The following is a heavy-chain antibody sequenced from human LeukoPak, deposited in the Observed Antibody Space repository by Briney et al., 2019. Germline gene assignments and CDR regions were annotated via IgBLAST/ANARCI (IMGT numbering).Heavy chain of an antibody. V-gene: IGHV4-59*08. Sequence: KPSETLSLTCTVSGGPISSYYWSWIRQPPGKGLEWIGYIYYSGSTNYNPSLKSRVTISVDTSKNQFSLKLSSVTAADTAVYYCARHFAFSYYYMDVWGKGTTVTVSS. CDR1: GGPISSYY. CDR2: IYYSGST. J-gene: IGHJ6*03. CDR3: ARHFAFSYYYMDV.